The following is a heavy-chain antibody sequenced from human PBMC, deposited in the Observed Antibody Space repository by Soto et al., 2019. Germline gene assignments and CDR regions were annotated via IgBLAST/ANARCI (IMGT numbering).Heavy chain of an antibody. J-gene: IGHJ4*02. V-gene: IGHV1-46*03. D-gene: IGHD1-1*01. Sequence: QVQLVQSGAEVKKPGASVKVSCKASGYTFTSYYMHWVRQAPGQGLEWMGIINPSGGSTSYAQKFQGRVTMTRDTSTSTVYMELSSLRTEDTAVDYCAMGSDRGTTGTWGQGTLVTVSS. CDR1: GYTFTSYY. CDR2: INPSGGST. CDR3: AMGSDRGTTGT.